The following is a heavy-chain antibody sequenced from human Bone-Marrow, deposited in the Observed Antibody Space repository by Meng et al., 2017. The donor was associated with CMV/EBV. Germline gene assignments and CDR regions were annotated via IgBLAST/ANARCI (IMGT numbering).Heavy chain of an antibody. Sequence: ASVKVSCKASGYTFTGYYMHWVRQAPGQGLEWMGWINPNSGGTNYAQKFQGRVTMTRDTSISTAYMELSRLRSDDTAVYYCARDLYDILTGYYTTQGWFDPWGQGTLVTVSS. CDR1: GYTFTGYY. V-gene: IGHV1-2*02. CDR2: INPNSGGT. J-gene: IGHJ5*02. D-gene: IGHD3-9*01. CDR3: ARDLYDILTGYYTTQGWFDP.